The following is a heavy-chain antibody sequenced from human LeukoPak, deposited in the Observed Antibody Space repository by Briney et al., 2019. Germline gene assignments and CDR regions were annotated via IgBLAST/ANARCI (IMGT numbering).Heavy chain of an antibody. CDR2: IHPNTSAT. CDR3: ARDMGRYSGYDYDY. D-gene: IGHD5-12*01. V-gene: IGHV1-2*02. CDR1: GYTFTDYY. J-gene: IGHJ4*02. Sequence: ASVSLSCKTSGYTFTDYYLHWVRQAPGQGLEWVGWIHPNTSATHPAQVFPGRLSIPRDTPISTVYMELTRLRSDDTAVYYCARDMGRYSGYDYDYWGQGRLVTASS.